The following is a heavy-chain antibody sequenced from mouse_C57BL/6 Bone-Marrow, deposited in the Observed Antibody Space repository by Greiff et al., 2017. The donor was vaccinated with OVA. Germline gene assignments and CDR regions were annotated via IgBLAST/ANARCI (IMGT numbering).Heavy chain of an antibody. Sequence: QVQLQQPGAELVKPGASVKLSCKASGYTFTSYWMQWVKQRPGQGLEWIGEIVPSDGTTNYNQKFKGQATLKVNTSSGPAYMRLSSLTTENSAVYYCAREGQQAMDYWGQGTSVTVSS. V-gene: IGHV1-50*01. J-gene: IGHJ4*01. D-gene: IGHD3-3*01. CDR3: AREGQQAMDY. CDR1: GYTFTSYW. CDR2: IVPSDGTT.